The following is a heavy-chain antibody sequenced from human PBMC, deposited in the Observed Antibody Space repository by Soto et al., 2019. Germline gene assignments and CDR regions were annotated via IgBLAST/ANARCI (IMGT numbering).Heavy chain of an antibody. CDR1: GFTFPNHW. V-gene: IGHV3-74*01. CDR2: VISDGNTI. J-gene: IGHJ5*02. Sequence: PXGSLRLSCAASGFTFPNHWMHWVRQAPGKGLEWVSRVISDGNTIDYADSVKGRFTVSRDNAKNTLYLQMNTLRAEDTAVYYCATAEVDHWGPGTLVTVSS. CDR3: ATAEVDH.